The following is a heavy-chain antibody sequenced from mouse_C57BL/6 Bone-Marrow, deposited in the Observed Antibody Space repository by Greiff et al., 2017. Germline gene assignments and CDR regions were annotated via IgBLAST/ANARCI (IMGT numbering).Heavy chain of an antibody. CDR1: GYTFTNYW. CDR3: ARSYDYDDYTMEY. J-gene: IGHJ4*01. D-gene: IGHD2-4*01. Sequence: VQLQQPGAELVKPGASVKLSCKASGYTFTNYWMHWVKQRPGQGLEWIGMMHPNGGSPDYNEKFKSEATLSVDKSSMTAYMELSSLTSEDSAVYYCARSYDYDDYTMEYWGQGTSVTVSS. CDR2: MHPNGGSP. V-gene: IGHV1-64*01.